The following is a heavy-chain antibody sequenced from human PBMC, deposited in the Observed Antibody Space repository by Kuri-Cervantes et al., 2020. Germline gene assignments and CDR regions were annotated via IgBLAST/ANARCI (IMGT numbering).Heavy chain of an antibody. V-gene: IGHV3-48*04. Sequence: GESLKISCAASGFTFSSYSMNWVRQAPGKGLEYISGSSGSTMYYADSVKGRFTISRDNAKNSLYLQMNSLRAEDTAVYYCARALYGSGSQFDYWGQGTLVTVSS. J-gene: IGHJ4*02. D-gene: IGHD3-10*01. CDR3: ARALYGSGSQFDY. CDR2: GSSGSTM. CDR1: GFTFSSYS.